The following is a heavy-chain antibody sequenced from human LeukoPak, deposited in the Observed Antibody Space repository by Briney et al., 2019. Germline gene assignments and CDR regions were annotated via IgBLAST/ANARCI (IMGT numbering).Heavy chain of an antibody. CDR3: ARAGGIFGVVIINYFDY. CDR2: TYYRSKWYN. J-gene: IGHJ4*02. CDR1: GDSVSSNSAA. D-gene: IGHD3-3*01. Sequence: SQTLSLTCAISGDSVSSNSAAWNWIKQSPSRGLEWLGRTYYRSKWYNDYAVSVKSRITINPDTSKNQFSLQLNSVTPEDTAVYYCARAGGIFGVVIINYFDYWGQGTLVTVSS. V-gene: IGHV6-1*01.